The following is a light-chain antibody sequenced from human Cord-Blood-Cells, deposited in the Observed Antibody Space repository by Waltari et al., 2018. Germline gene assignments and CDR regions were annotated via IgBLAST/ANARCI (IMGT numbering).Light chain of an antibody. CDR2: GAS. J-gene: IGKJ1*01. V-gene: IGKV3-15*01. Sequence: EIVMPQSPATLSVSPGERATLSSRASQSVSSNLAWYQQKPGQAPRLLIYGASTRATGIPARFSGSGSGTEFTLTISSLQSEDFAVYYCQQYNNWWTFGQGTKVEIK. CDR1: QSVSSN. CDR3: QQYNNWWT.